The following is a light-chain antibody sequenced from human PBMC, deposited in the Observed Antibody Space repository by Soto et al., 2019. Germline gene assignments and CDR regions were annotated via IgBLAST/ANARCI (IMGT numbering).Light chain of an antibody. J-gene: IGKJ2*01. CDR2: GTS. CDR1: QTISRY. V-gene: IGKV1-39*01. CDR3: QQANSPPHS. Sequence: DIQMTQSPSSLSASVGDRVTITCRASQTISRYLNWYQHKPGKTPKLLIYGTSNLQSGVPSRFSGSGSGTDFTLTISSLQPEDFATYYCQQANSPPHSFGQGTKLEIK.